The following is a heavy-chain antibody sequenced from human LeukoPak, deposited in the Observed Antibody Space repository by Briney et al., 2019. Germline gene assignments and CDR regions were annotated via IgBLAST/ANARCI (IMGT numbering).Heavy chain of an antibody. CDR3: ARDLRNPQLYGSGFDP. Sequence: SETPSLTCTVSGGSISSYYWSWIRQPAGKGLEWIGRIYTSGSTNYNPSLKSRVTMSVDTSKNQFSLKLSSVTAADTAVYYCARDLRNPQLYGSGFDPWGQGTLVAVSS. CDR1: GGSISSYY. V-gene: IGHV4-4*07. CDR2: IYTSGST. D-gene: IGHD3-10*01. J-gene: IGHJ5*02.